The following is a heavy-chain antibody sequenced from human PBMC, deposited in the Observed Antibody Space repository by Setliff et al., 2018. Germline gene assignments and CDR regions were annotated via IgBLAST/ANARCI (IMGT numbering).Heavy chain of an antibody. Sequence: ASVKVSCKTSGFSFSTFGFSWVRQAPGQGLEWMGGFDPEDGETIYAQKFQGRVTMTEDTSTDTAYMELRSLRSDDTAVYYCARDPFRNYDTAPVWFDPWGQGTLVTVSS. V-gene: IGHV1-24*01. CDR3: ARDPFRNYDTAPVWFDP. D-gene: IGHD3-22*01. J-gene: IGHJ5*02. CDR1: GFSFSTFG. CDR2: FDPEDGET.